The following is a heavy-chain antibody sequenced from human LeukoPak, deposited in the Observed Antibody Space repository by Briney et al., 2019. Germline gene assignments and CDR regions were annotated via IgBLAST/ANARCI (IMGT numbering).Heavy chain of an antibody. CDR3: ARGVDGGNSDWFDP. J-gene: IGHJ5*02. V-gene: IGHV1-69*04. Sequence: ASVKVSCKASGGTFSSYAISWVRQAPGQGLEWMGRIIPILGIANYAQKFQGRVTITADKPMSTAYMELSSLRSEDTAVYYCARGVDGGNSDWFDPWGQGTLVTVSS. D-gene: IGHD4-23*01. CDR1: GGTFSSYA. CDR2: IIPILGIA.